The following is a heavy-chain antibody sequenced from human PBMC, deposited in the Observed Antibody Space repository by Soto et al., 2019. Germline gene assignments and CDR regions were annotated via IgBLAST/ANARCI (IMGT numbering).Heavy chain of an antibody. Sequence: QVQLVQSGAEVKKPGASVKVSCKASGYTFTSYGISWVRQAPGQGLEWMGWISAYNGNTNYAQKLQGRVTMTTDTPPRTAYPERRSLRADDTAVYYCARDRGGGLPDYWGQGTLVTVSS. V-gene: IGHV1-18*01. CDR1: GYTFTSYG. J-gene: IGHJ4*02. D-gene: IGHD3-16*01. CDR2: ISAYNGNT. CDR3: ARDRGGGLPDY.